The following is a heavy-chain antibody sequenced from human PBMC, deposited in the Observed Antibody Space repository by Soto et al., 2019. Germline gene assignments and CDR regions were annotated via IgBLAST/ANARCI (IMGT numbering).Heavy chain of an antibody. CDR3: ARGQSAYSNLGYGMDV. CDR2: MNPNSGNR. V-gene: IGHV1-8*01. Sequence: ASVEVSCKASGYTFTNYEINWVRQATGQGLEWMGWMNPNSGNRAYAQKFQGRVTMTRNTSISTAYMELSSLRSEETAVYYCARGQSAYSNLGYGMDVWGQGTTVTVSS. J-gene: IGHJ6*02. D-gene: IGHD4-4*01. CDR1: GYTFTNYE.